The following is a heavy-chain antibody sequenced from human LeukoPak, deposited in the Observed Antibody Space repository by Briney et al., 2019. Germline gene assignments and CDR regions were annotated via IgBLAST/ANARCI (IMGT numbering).Heavy chain of an antibody. J-gene: IGHJ3*02. D-gene: IGHD1-26*01. V-gene: IGHV4-39*01. CDR1: GASISTSSYS. Sequence: SETLSLTCSVSGASISTSSYSWGWIRQPPGKGLEWIGSIYYSGSTYYNPSLKSRVTISVDTSKNQFSLKLSSVTAADTAVYYCARHKGWELLRGDAFDIWGQGTMVTVSS. CDR3: ARHKGWELLRGDAFDI. CDR2: IYYSGST.